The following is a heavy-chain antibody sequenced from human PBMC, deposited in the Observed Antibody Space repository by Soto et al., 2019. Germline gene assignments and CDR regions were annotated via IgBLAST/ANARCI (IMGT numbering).Heavy chain of an antibody. CDR2: ISYDGSNK. CDR1: GFTFSSYA. CDR3: ARDGEDYPHSHYYGMDV. D-gene: IGHD3-10*01. V-gene: IGHV3-30-3*01. Sequence: QVQLVESGGGVVQPGRSLRLSCAASGFTFSSYAMHWVRQAPGKGLEWVAVISYDGSNKYYADSVKGRFTISRDNSKNTLYLQMNSLRAEDTAVYYCARDGEDYPHSHYYGMDVWGQGTTVTVSS. J-gene: IGHJ6*02.